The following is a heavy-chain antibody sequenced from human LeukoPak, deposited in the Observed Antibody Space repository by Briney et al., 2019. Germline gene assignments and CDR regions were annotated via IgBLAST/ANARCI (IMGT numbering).Heavy chain of an antibody. V-gene: IGHV4-59*08. J-gene: IGHJ2*01. Sequence: DPSETLSLTCTVSGGSISSYYWSWIRQPPGKGLEWIGYIYYSGSTNYNPSLKSRVTISVDTSKNQFSLKLSSVTAAGTAVYYCARHRKTGRLVTATHWYFDLWGRGTLVTVSS. CDR2: IYYSGST. CDR1: GGSISSYY. D-gene: IGHD2-21*02. CDR3: ARHRKTGRLVTATHWYFDL.